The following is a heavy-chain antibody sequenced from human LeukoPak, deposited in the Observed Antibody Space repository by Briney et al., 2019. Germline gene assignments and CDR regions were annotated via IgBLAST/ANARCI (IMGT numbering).Heavy chain of an antibody. J-gene: IGHJ4*02. Sequence: GRSLRLSCAASGFTFDDYAMHWVRQAPGKGLEWVSGISWNSGSIGYADSVKGRFTISRDNAKNSLYLQMNSLRAEDTALYYCAKGGWFGELYMIDYWGQGTLVTVSS. D-gene: IGHD3-10*01. CDR3: AKGGWFGELYMIDY. CDR2: ISWNSGSI. CDR1: GFTFDDYA. V-gene: IGHV3-9*01.